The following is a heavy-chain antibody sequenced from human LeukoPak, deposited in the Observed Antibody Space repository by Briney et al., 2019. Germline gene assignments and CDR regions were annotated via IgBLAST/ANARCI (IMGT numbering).Heavy chain of an antibody. V-gene: IGHV3-53*01. D-gene: IGHD2-2*01. CDR2: IYRGGNT. Sequence: GGSLRLSCAASGFTFNSYAMHWVRQAPGKGLEWVSIIYRGGNTYYADSVKGRFTISRDNSKNTLYFQMNSLRAEDTAVYYCARQYCSSTSCNGAFDIWGQGTMVTVSS. CDR1: GFTFNSYA. J-gene: IGHJ3*02. CDR3: ARQYCSSTSCNGAFDI.